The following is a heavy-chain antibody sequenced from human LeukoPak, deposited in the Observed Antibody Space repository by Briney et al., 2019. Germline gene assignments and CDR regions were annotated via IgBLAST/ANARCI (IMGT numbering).Heavy chain of an antibody. CDR1: GFTFDDYA. D-gene: IGHD6-13*01. Sequence: PGRSLTLSCAASGFTFDDYAMHWVRPAPGKGLEWVSDIRWNSRSIGYADSVKGRFTISRDNAKNSLYLQMNSLRAEDTALYYCAKSKQHLVSPPRHYYYNGMDVWGQGTTVTVSS. V-gene: IGHV3-9*01. J-gene: IGHJ6*02. CDR2: IRWNSRSI. CDR3: AKSKQHLVSPPRHYYYNGMDV.